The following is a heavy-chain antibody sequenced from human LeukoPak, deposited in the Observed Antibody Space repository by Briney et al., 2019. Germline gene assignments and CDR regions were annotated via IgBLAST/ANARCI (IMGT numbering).Heavy chain of an antibody. J-gene: IGHJ1*01. CDR2: IYYSGST. Sequence: SETLSLTCTVSGGPISSYYWSWIRQPPGKGLEWIGYIYYSGSTNYNPSLKSRVTISVDTSKNQFSLKLSSVTAADTAVYYCARPYDFWSGYKYFQHWGQGTLVTVSS. CDR3: ARPYDFWSGYKYFQH. V-gene: IGHV4-59*08. CDR1: GGPISSYY. D-gene: IGHD3-3*01.